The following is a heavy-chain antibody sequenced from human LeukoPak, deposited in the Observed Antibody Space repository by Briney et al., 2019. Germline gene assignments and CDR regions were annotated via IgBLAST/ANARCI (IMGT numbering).Heavy chain of an antibody. V-gene: IGHV4-34*01. D-gene: IGHD5-18*01. CDR3: ARDTAMVLDY. CDR2: IYYSGST. Sequence: SETRSLTCAVYGGSFSGYYWSWIRKPPGKGLEWIGYIYYSGSTYYNPSLKSRVTISVDTSKNQLSLKLSSVTAADTAVYYCARDTAMVLDYWGQGTLVTVSS. CDR1: GGSFSGYY. J-gene: IGHJ4*02.